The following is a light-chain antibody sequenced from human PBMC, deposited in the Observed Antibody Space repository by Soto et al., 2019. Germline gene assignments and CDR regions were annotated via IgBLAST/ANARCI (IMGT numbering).Light chain of an antibody. CDR2: AAS. CDR1: QGISSY. Sequence: AIRMTQSPSSFSASTGDRVTITCRASQGISSYLAWYQQNTGKAPKLLIYAASTLQSGVTPRFSGSGSGTDFTLTISCLQSEDFATYYCQQYYSYPRTFGPGTKVDIK. J-gene: IGKJ3*01. CDR3: QQYYSYPRT. V-gene: IGKV1-8*01.